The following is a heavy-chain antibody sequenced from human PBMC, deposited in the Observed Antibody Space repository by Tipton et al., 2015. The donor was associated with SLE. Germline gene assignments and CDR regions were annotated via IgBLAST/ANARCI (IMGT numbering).Heavy chain of an antibody. CDR2: IYTGGST. J-gene: IGHJ5*02. Sequence: TLSLTCTVSGASISSGSYYWSWIRQPAGKGLEWIGHIYTGGSTNYNPSLKSRVTISVDTSKNQFSLELSSVTAADTAVYYCARSWASFDYWSGYKGDWFDPWGQGTLVIVSS. V-gene: IGHV4-61*09. CDR1: GASISSGSYY. D-gene: IGHD3-3*01. CDR3: ARSWASFDYWSGYKGDWFDP.